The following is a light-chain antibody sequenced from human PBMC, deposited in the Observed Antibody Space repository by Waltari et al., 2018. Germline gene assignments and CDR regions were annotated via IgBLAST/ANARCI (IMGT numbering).Light chain of an antibody. Sequence: DIQMTQSPSSLSASIGDTVTITCRTSQDIRSYLNWFQQKPGKAPTLLMYGASTLEAGVPSRFSGSGSGTEFTLTISSLQPEDLAVYYCLQYNTYPFTFGPGTKLDIK. J-gene: IGKJ3*01. CDR1: QDIRSY. V-gene: IGKV1-17*01. CDR3: LQYNTYPFT. CDR2: GAS.